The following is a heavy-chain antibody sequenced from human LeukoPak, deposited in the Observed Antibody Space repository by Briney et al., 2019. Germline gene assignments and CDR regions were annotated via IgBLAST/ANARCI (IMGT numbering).Heavy chain of an antibody. D-gene: IGHD3-22*01. CDR1: GYSISSSNW. J-gene: IGHJ2*01. CDR3: ARTLGHYDSSGYLDWYFDL. V-gene: IGHV4-28*05. CDR2: IYYSGSI. Sequence: SETLSLTCAVSGYSISSSNWWGWIRQPPGEGLEWIGYIYYSGSIYYNPSLKSRVTMSVDTSKNQFSLKLSSVTAVDTAVYYCARTLGHYDSSGYLDWYFDLWGRGTLVTVSS.